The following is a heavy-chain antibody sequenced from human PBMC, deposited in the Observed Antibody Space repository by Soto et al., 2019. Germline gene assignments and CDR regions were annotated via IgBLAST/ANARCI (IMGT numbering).Heavy chain of an antibody. CDR1: GFTFSGSA. Sequence: PGGSLRLCCAASGFTFSGSAMHWVRQASGKGLEWVGRIRSKANSYATAYAASVKGRFTISRDDSKNTAYLQMNSLKTEDTAVYYCTRRAGYGSGSYYNYYYYYMDVWGKGTTVTVSS. CDR3: TRRAGYGSGSYYNYYYYYMDV. J-gene: IGHJ6*03. D-gene: IGHD3-10*01. CDR2: IRSKANSYAT. V-gene: IGHV3-73*01.